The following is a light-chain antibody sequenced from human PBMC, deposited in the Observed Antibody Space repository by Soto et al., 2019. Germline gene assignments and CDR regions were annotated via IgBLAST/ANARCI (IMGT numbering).Light chain of an antibody. J-gene: IGKJ1*01. Sequence: DIQMTQSPSTLSASVGDRVTITCRASQSVSTWLAWYQQKPGKAPNLLIYKASSLESGVPSRFSGSGSGTEFTLTISTLQPDDFATYYCQQYSSYSRTFGQGPKVEL. V-gene: IGKV1-5*03. CDR2: KAS. CDR1: QSVSTW. CDR3: QQYSSYSRT.